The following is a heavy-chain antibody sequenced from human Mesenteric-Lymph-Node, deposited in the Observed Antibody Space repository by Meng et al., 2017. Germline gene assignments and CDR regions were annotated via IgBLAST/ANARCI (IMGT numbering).Heavy chain of an antibody. CDR2: MNPGSGIT. CDR3: ARCLAGCDY. D-gene: IGHD6-19*01. J-gene: IGHJ4*02. V-gene: IGHV1-8*01. Sequence: QVQLVQSGAEGKKPWASVKVSCKASGYTSTTFDINWVRQAAGQGLEWMGYMNPGSGITGLAQKFQGRLSMTSDTSISTAYMELSDLISEDTAMYYCARCLAGCDYWGQGTLVTVSS. CDR1: GYTSTTFD.